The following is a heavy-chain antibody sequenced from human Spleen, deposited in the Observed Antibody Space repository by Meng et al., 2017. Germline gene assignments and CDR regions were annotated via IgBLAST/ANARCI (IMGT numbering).Heavy chain of an antibody. D-gene: IGHD4-17*01. V-gene: IGHV1-2*06. CDR1: GYTFTGYY. Sequence: SVKVSCKASGYTFTGYYMHRVRQAPGQGLEWMGRINPNSGGTNYAQKFQGRVTMTRDTSISTAYMELSSLRSEDTAVYYCARAYGDYGIYYYGMDVWGQGTTVTVSS. CDR2: INPNSGGT. CDR3: ARAYGDYGIYYYGMDV. J-gene: IGHJ6*02.